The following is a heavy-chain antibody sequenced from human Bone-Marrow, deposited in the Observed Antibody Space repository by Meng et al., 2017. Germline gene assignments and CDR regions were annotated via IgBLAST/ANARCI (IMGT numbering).Heavy chain of an antibody. CDR3: ARELHWGIAVAGLFDY. Sequence: GESLKISCAASGFTFSSYALHWVRQAPGKGLEWVAVISYDGSNKYYADSVKGRFTISRDNSKNTLYLQMNSLRAEDTAVYYCARELHWGIAVAGLFDYWGQGTLVTGAS. CDR2: ISYDGSNK. D-gene: IGHD6-19*01. V-gene: IGHV3-30*01. J-gene: IGHJ4*02. CDR1: GFTFSSYA.